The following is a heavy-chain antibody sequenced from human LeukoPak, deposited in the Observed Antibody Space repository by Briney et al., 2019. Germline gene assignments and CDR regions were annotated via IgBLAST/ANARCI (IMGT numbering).Heavy chain of an antibody. Sequence: SETLSLTCTVSGGSTSSYYWSWIRQPAGKGLEWIGSLYHPDSTYYNPSLKSRVTMSVDTSRNQFSLRLSFVTAADTAVYYCARQYDSYFYYYLDLWGTGTTVTVSS. CDR1: GGSTSSYY. J-gene: IGHJ6*03. CDR2: LYHPDST. CDR3: ARQYDSYFYYYLDL. D-gene: IGHD2-2*01. V-gene: IGHV4-4*07.